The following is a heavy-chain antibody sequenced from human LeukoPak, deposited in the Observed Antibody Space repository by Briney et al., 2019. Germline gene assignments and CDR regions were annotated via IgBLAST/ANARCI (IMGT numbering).Heavy chain of an antibody. CDR1: GGTFSSYA. Sequence: SVKVSCKASGGTFSSYAISWVRQAPGRGLEWMGRIIPILGIANYAQKFQGRVTITADKSTSTAYMELSSLRSEDTAVYYCARDPAVEMATISLVWGQGTLVTVSS. V-gene: IGHV1-69*04. D-gene: IGHD5-24*01. CDR2: IIPILGIA. CDR3: ARDPAVEMATISLV. J-gene: IGHJ4*02.